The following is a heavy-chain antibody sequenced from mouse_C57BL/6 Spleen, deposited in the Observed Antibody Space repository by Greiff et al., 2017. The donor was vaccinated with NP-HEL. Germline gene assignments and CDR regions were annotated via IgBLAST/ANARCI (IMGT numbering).Heavy chain of an antibody. CDR1: GYSITSGYY. CDR3: AREDWAMDY. V-gene: IGHV3-6*01. D-gene: IGHD4-1*01. J-gene: IGHJ4*01. CDR2: ISYDGSN. Sequence: EVQRVESGPGLVKPSQSLSLTCSVTGYSITSGYYWNWIRQFPGKKLEWMGYISYDGSNNYNPSLKNRISITRDTSKNQFFLKLNSVTTEDTATYYCAREDWAMDYWGQGTSVTVSS.